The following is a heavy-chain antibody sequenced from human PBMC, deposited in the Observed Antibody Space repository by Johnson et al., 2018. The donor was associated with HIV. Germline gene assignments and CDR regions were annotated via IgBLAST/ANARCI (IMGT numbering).Heavy chain of an antibody. Sequence: VQLVESGGGLVQPGRSLRLSCTASGFSFGDYGMSWVRQAPGKGLEWVDFIRSKAYGGTTEYAASVKGRLTISRDDSKSIAYLQMNSLKTEDTAVYYCSRVGYYYDSSGYYSDALDIWGQGTMVTVSS. CDR2: IRSKAYGGTT. D-gene: IGHD3-22*01. J-gene: IGHJ3*02. CDR3: SRVGYYYDSSGYYSDALDI. V-gene: IGHV3-49*04. CDR1: GFSFGDYG.